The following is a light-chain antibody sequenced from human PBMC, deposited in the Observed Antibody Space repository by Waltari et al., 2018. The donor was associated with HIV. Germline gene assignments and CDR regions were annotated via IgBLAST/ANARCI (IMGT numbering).Light chain of an antibody. CDR3: STWDDSLNGRV. V-gene: IGLV1-44*01. CDR1: SSNIGSRS. CDR2: SDN. J-gene: IGLJ3*02. Sequence: QSVLTQPPSASGTPGQWVTISCSGSSSNIGSRSVNWYQQLPGTAPKLLIYSDNRRPAGVPDRLSGSKSGTSAFLAISGLQSEDEADYYCSTWDDSLNGRVFGGGTKLTVL.